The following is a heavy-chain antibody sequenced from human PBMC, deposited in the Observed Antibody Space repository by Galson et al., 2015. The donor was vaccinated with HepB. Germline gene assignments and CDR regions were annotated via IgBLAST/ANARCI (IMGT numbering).Heavy chain of an antibody. V-gene: IGHV3-33*01. CDR3: ARGCTVTTHWYFDL. Sequence: SLRLSCAASGFTFSSYGMHWVRQAPGKGLEWVAVIWYDGSNKYYADSVKGRFTISRDNSKNTLYPQMNSLRAEDTAVYYCARGCTVTTHWYFDLWGRGTLVTVSS. J-gene: IGHJ2*01. D-gene: IGHD4-17*01. CDR2: IWYDGSNK. CDR1: GFTFSSYG.